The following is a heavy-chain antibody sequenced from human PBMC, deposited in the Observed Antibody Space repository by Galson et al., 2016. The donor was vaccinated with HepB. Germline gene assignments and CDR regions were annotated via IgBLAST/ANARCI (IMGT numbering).Heavy chain of an antibody. J-gene: IGHJ2*01. CDR1: GFTFSSHP. V-gene: IGHV3-23*01. CDR3: AKRISSSKYFDY. CDR2: IGSRGDDT. Sequence: SLRLSCAGSGFTFSSHPMNWVRQAPGKGLEWVSSIGSRGDDTCYADSVKGRFTVSRDNLKNTLYLQMNSLRADDTAVYYCAKRISSSKYFDYWGRGTLVTVSS. D-gene: IGHD2-2*01.